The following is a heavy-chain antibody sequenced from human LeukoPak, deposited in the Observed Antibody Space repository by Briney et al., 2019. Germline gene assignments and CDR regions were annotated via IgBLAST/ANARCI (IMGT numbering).Heavy chain of an antibody. CDR3: ARELGGSLEDY. CDR1: GYTFTSYA. D-gene: IGHD3-3*01. J-gene: IGHJ4*02. CDR2: INAGNGNT. Sequence: GASVKVPCKASGYTFTSYAMHWMRQAPGQRLEWMGWINAGNGNTKYSQKFQGRVTITRDTSASTAYMELSSLRSEDTAVYYCARELGGSLEDYWGQGTLVTVSS. V-gene: IGHV1-3*01.